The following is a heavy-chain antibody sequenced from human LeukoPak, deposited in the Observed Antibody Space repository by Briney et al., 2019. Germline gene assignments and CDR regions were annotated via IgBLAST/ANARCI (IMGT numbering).Heavy chain of an antibody. CDR1: GFTFSSYA. Sequence: GGSLRLSCAASGFTFSSYAMSWVRQAPGKGLEWVSAISGSGGSTYYADSVKGRFTISRDNSKNTLYLQMNSLRVEDTAVYYWAKQNKIRAAYFDYWGQGTLVTVSS. V-gene: IGHV3-23*01. CDR2: ISGSGGST. J-gene: IGHJ4*02. CDR3: AKQNKIRAAYFDY. D-gene: IGHD6-25*01.